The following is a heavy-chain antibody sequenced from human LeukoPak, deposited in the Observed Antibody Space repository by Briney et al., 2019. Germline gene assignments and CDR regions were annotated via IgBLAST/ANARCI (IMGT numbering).Heavy chain of an antibody. D-gene: IGHD3-3*01. V-gene: IGHV3-11*06. J-gene: IGHJ4*02. CDR3: ARDDWEWDF. CDR1: GFTFSDYY. CDR2: ISSTSSYT. Sequence: GGSLRLSCAASGFTFSDYYMSWIRQAPGKGLEWVSYISSTSSYTNYADSVKGRFTISRDNSKNSLFLQMNSLKAEDTAVYYCARDDWEWDFWGQGTLVTVSS.